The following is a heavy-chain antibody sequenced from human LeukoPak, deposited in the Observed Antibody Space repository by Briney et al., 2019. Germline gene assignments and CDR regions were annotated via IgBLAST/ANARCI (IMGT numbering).Heavy chain of an antibody. D-gene: IGHD6-13*01. Sequence: GGSLRLSCAASGFTFSNYFMSWIRQAPGKGLEWVANIKQDGGEIYYVDSVKGRFTISRDNAKNSVSLQMNSLRAEDTAIYYCATYLRNTAAGYYYFEYWGQGTLVTVSS. J-gene: IGHJ4*02. CDR3: ATYLRNTAAGYYYFEY. CDR1: GFTFSNYF. V-gene: IGHV3-7*01. CDR2: IKQDGGEI.